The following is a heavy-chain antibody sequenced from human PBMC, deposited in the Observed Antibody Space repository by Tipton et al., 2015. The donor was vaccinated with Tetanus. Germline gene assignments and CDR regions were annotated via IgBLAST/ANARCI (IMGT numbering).Heavy chain of an antibody. CDR1: RFTFSNYA. J-gene: IGHJ6*02. D-gene: IGHD2-21*01. CDR2: ISYDGSNK. CDR3: ARDGDSSGRWHLYGVDV. Sequence: SLRLSCAASRFTFSNYAIHWVRQAPGKGLEWVAVISYDGSNKYYADSVKGRFTISRDNSKNTLYLQMNSLRAEDTALYYCARDGDSSGRWHLYGVDVWGQGTTVTVSS. V-gene: IGHV3-30-3*01.